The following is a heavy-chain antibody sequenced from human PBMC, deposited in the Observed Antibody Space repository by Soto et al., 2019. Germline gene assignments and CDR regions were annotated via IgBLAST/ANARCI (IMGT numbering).Heavy chain of an antibody. CDR3: ARDRGAAAYWFDP. J-gene: IGHJ5*02. D-gene: IGHD6-13*01. Sequence: PSETLSLTCAVSGGSIISGGYYWIWIRQHPGKGLEWIGYIYYSGSTYYNPSLKSRVTISVDTSKNQFSLKLSSVTAADTAVYYCARDRGAAAYWFDPWGQGTLVTVSS. V-gene: IGHV4-31*11. CDR1: GGSIISGGYY. CDR2: IYYSGST.